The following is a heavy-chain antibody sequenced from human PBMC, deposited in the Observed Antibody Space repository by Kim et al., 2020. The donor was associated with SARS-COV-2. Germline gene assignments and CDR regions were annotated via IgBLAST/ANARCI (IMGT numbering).Heavy chain of an antibody. CDR3: ARDRMDNYDTKPYSFIGTPDL. CDR1: GFTFSTYG. Sequence: GGSLRLSCAVSGFTFSTYGMHWVRQAPGKGLEWLAFISFDGGYEYYAESVKGRCTISRDNAKNTVYLQMNSLRVEDTAVYYCARDRMDNYDTKPYSFIGTPDLWGKGTRVPVSS. D-gene: IGHD3-16*01. V-gene: IGHV3-30*03. CDR2: ISFDGGYE. J-gene: IGHJ4*02.